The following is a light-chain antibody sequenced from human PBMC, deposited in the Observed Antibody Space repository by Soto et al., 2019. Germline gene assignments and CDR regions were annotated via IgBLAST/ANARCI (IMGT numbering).Light chain of an antibody. CDR1: QSLNSN. Sequence: DIVMTQSPATLSVSPGERATLSCRASQSLNSNLAWYQQKLGQAPRLLIHDASTRASGIPARFSGSGSGTEFTLTISSLQSEDFAVYYCQQYNRWPYTFGLGTKVDIK. CDR2: DAS. CDR3: QQYNRWPYT. V-gene: IGKV3-15*01. J-gene: IGKJ2*01.